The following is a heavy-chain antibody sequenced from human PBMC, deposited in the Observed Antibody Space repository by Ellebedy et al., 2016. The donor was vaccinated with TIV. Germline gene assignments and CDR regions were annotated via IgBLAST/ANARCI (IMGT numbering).Heavy chain of an antibody. V-gene: IGHV4-31*01. Sequence: MPSETLSLTCTVSGGSISCGGFYWSWIRQHPGKGLEWIGYIHYSVSTSYNPSLKSPVTISLDTSKNQFSLKLNSMTAADTAVYYRARLEDFYGSGSPPGGWFDPWGQGTLVTVSS. J-gene: IGHJ5*02. CDR1: GGSISCGGFY. D-gene: IGHD3-10*01. CDR3: ARLEDFYGSGSPPGGWFDP. CDR2: IHYSVST.